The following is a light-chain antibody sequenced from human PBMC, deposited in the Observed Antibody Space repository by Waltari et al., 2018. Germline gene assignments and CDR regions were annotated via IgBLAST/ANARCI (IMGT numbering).Light chain of an antibody. CDR1: QSVGRS. Sequence: EIVLTQSPGTLSLSPGERATLSCRASQSVGRSLAWYQQKPDQAPRLLIYGASNRATGIPDRFSGSGFATDFSLTISRLEPEDFAVYYCQKYESLPATFGQGTKVEIK. J-gene: IGKJ1*01. V-gene: IGKV3-20*01. CDR3: QKYESLPAT. CDR2: GAS.